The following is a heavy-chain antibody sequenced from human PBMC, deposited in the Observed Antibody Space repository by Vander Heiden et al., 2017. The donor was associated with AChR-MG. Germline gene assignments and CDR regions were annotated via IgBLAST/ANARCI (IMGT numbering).Heavy chain of an antibody. CDR2: INPSGGST. CDR1: GYTFTSYY. Sequence: QVQLVQSGAEVKKLGASVKVPCRASGYTFTSYYMHWVRQAPGQGLEWMRIINPSGGSTRYAQKFQGRVTMTRDTSTSTVYMELGSLRSEDAAVYYCARDLGYSSSGDYWGQGTLVTVSS. D-gene: IGHD6-6*01. CDR3: ARDLGYSSSGDY. V-gene: IGHV1-46*01. J-gene: IGHJ4*02.